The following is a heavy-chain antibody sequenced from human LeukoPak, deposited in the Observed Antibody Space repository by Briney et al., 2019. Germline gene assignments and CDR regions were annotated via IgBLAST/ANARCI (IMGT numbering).Heavy chain of an antibody. CDR3: TRDLGLRRMI. CDR2: ISAGSGTI. Sequence: PGGSLRLSCAASGLSVSSNNMRGVRQAPGGRLEWVAYISAGSGTIFSADSLKGRFTISRDNARESLFLQMNSLRAEDTAVYYCTRDLGLRRMIWGRGTLVLVSS. J-gene: IGHJ2*01. V-gene: IGHV3-48*04. CDR1: GLSVSSNN.